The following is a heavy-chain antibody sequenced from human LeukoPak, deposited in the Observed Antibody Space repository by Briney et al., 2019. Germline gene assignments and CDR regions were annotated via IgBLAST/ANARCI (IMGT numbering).Heavy chain of an antibody. V-gene: IGHV4-59*01. J-gene: IGHJ4*02. CDR1: GGSISSYY. D-gene: IGHD6-19*01. CDR3: ARDIPLPYSSGVGFDY. CDR2: IYYSGST. Sequence: PSETLSLTCTVSGGSISSYYWSWIRQPPGRGLEWIGYIYYSGSTNYNPSLKSRVTISVDTSKNQYSLKLSSVTAADTAVYYCARDIPLPYSSGVGFDYWGQGNLVTVSS.